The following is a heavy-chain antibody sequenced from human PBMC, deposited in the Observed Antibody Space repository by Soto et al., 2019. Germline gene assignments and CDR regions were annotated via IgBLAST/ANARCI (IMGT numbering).Heavy chain of an antibody. J-gene: IGHJ6*02. Sequence: QITLKESGPTLVKPTQTLTLTCTFSGFSLSTSGVGVGWIRQPPGKALEWLAPLYWDDDKRYSPSLRSRLTISKDTSKNQVVLTMTNMDPVDTATYYCIQSRCGGDCLQSYASHYYYGMDVWGQGTTVTVSS. V-gene: IGHV2-5*02. D-gene: IGHD2-21*02. CDR3: IQSRCGGDCLQSYASHYYYGMDV. CDR2: LYWDDDK. CDR1: GFSLSTSGVG.